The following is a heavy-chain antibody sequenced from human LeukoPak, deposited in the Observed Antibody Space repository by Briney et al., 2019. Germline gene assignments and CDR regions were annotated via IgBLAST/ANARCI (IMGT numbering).Heavy chain of an antibody. D-gene: IGHD5-24*01. Sequence: PGGSLRLSCAASGSMFSSNWVSWVRLAPGKGLEWVANIKEDGTETYYVDSVKGRFTISRDNAKNSLYLQMNSLRVEDTAVYYCAKEGRSLQTYWGQGTLVTVSS. CDR3: AKEGRSLQTY. J-gene: IGHJ4*02. CDR2: IKEDGTET. CDR1: GSMFSSNW. V-gene: IGHV3-7*03.